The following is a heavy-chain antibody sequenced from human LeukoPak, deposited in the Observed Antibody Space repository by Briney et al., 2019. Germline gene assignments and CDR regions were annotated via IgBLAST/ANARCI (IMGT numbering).Heavy chain of an antibody. J-gene: IGHJ4*02. D-gene: IGHD3-9*01. Sequence: GGSLRLSCAASGFTFSLYWMNWVRRAPGKGLEWVANIKQDGSEKNYVDSVKGRFTISRDNAKNSLYLQMNDLRVEDTAMYYCAGGTGFIIKDWGQGTLVTVSS. CDR2: IKQDGSEK. V-gene: IGHV3-7*03. CDR1: GFTFSLYW. CDR3: AGGTGFIIKD.